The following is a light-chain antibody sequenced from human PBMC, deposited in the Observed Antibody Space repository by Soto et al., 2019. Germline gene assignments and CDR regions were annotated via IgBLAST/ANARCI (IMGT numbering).Light chain of an antibody. Sequence: EIVLTQSAATLSLSPGERATLSCRASQSVGTSLAWYRQRPGQSPRLLIYDASNRATGIPARFSGSGSGTDFSLPITSLEPEDFAIYYCQQRSSWPKFTFGPGTKVDI. CDR1: QSVGTS. V-gene: IGKV3-11*01. CDR2: DAS. J-gene: IGKJ3*01. CDR3: QQRSSWPKFT.